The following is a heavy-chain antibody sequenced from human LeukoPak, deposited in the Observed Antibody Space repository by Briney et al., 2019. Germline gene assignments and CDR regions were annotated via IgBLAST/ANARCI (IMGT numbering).Heavy chain of an antibody. CDR2: INLSGGT. V-gene: IGHV4-34*01. CDR3: AREGLNMVRGVIPKEAWGWFDP. Sequence: SETLSLTCAVYGGSFSGYYWSWIRQPPGKGLGWMGEINLSGGTNYKPSLKSRVTISVDTSKNQFSLKLSSVTAADTAVYYCAREGLNMVRGVIPKEAWGWFDPWGQGTLVTVSS. J-gene: IGHJ5*02. D-gene: IGHD3-10*01. CDR1: GGSFSGYY.